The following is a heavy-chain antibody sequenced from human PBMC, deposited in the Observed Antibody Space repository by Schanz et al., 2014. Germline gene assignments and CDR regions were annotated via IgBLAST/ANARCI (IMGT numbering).Heavy chain of an antibody. CDR2: ISAYNGNT. J-gene: IGHJ4*02. D-gene: IGHD6-13*01. Sequence: QVQLVQSGAEVKKPGASVKVSCKASGYNITSNDVTWVRQATGQGLEWMGWISAYNGNTNYAQKLQGRVTMTTDTSTSTAYMELRSLRSEDTAVYYCARDGVDAAAGGNYWGQGTLVTVSS. CDR3: ARDGVDAAAGGNY. V-gene: IGHV1-18*01. CDR1: GYNITSND.